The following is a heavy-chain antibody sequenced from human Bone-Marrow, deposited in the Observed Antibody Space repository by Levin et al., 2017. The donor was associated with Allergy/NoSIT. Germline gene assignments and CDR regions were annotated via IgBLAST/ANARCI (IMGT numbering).Heavy chain of an antibody. CDR3: ARRDSAGSNSFDY. CDR2: IFPSDSDT. D-gene: IGHD2-2*01. V-gene: IGHV5-51*01. CDR1: GYSFTSYW. J-gene: IGHJ4*02. Sequence: GASVKVSCQASGYSFTSYWFGWVRQRPGKGLEWMGLIFPSDSDTRVSPSFQGQIIMSVDKSISTAYLQWSSLKASASAMYYGARRDSAGSNSFDYWGQGTLVTVSS.